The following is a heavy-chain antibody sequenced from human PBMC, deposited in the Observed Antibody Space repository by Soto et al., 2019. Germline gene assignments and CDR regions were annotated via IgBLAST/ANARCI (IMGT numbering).Heavy chain of an antibody. V-gene: IGHV3-30*18. J-gene: IGHJ4*02. CDR2: ISYDGSNK. D-gene: IGHD1-26*01. CDR1: GFTFSSYG. CDR3: AKALVGAAHYDY. Sequence: QVQLVESGGGVVQPGRSLRLSCAASGFTFSSYGMHWVRQAPGKGLEWVAVISYDGSNKYYADSVKGRFTISRDNSKNTLYLQMNSLRAEDTAAYYCAKALVGAAHYDYWGQGTLVTVSS.